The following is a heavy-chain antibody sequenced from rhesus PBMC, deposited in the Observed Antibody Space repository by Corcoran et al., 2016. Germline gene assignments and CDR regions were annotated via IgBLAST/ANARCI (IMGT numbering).Heavy chain of an antibody. Sequence: QVQLQESGPGVVKPSETLSLTCAVSGGSIRSYWSAWIRQPPGKGLEWIGQIYGGSGSTSYNPSLKSRVTISSDTSKNQFSLKLSSVTAADTAVYYCAKDIVVDYWGQGVLVTVSS. CDR2: IYGGSGST. CDR3: AKDIVVDY. V-gene: IGHV4-147*01. J-gene: IGHJ4*01. CDR1: GGSIRSYW.